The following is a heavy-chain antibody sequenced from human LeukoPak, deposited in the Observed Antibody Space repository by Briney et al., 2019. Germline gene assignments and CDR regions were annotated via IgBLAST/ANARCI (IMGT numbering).Heavy chain of an antibody. Sequence: GGSLRLSCAASGFTFSSYWMTWVSQAPGKGLEWMANIRDDGSDKYYVDSVKGRFTISRDNAQNTLLLQMDSLRVEDTAVYYCVRHTRRSPGDYWGQGTLVTVST. CDR2: IRDDGSDK. J-gene: IGHJ4*02. D-gene: IGHD1-26*01. CDR3: VRHTRRSPGDY. CDR1: GFTFSSYW. V-gene: IGHV3-7*01.